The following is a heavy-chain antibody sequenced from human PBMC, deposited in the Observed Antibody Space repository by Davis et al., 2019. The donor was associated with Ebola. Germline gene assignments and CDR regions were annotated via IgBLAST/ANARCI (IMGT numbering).Heavy chain of an antibody. CDR2: IYWDNDK. CDR3: ARIPLGIFGEESDY. J-gene: IGHJ4*02. V-gene: IGHV2-5*08. D-gene: IGHD3-3*01. Sequence: SWIRQPPGKALEWLALIYWDNDKRYSPSLKSRLTITKDTSKSQVVLTMTNMDPVDTATYYCARIPLGIFGEESDYWGQGTLVTVSS.